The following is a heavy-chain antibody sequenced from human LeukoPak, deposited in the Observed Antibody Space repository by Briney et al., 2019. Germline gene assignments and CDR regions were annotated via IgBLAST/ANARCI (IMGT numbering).Heavy chain of an antibody. J-gene: IGHJ4*02. Sequence: QSGRSLRLSCAASGFTFSNYGMHWVRQAPGKGLEWVAVIWYDGSNEYCADSVKGRFTISRDNSKNTLYLQMNSLRAEDTAVYYCAKVGAIGRLTYFFDYRGQGTLVTVSS. D-gene: IGHD3-16*01. V-gene: IGHV3-33*06. CDR1: GFTFSNYG. CDR2: IWYDGSNE. CDR3: AKVGAIGRLTYFFDY.